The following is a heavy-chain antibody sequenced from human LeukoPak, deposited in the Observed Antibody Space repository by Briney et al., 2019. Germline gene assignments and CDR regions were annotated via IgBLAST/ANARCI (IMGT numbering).Heavy chain of an antibody. CDR3: ARGSNYYDSSRPNAY. CDR1: GYTFTSYG. J-gene: IGHJ4*02. V-gene: IGHV1-18*01. D-gene: IGHD3-22*01. Sequence: ASVKVSCKASGYTFTSYGISWVRQAPGQGLEWMGWISAYNGNTNYAQKLQGRVTMTTDTSTSTAYMELRSLRSDDTAVYYCARGSNYYDSSRPNAYWGQGTLVTVSS. CDR2: ISAYNGNT.